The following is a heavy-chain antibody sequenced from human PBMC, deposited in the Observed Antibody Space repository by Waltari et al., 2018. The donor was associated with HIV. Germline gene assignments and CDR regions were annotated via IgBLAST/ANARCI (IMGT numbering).Heavy chain of an antibody. CDR2: ISTHTGNT. CDR3: ARGGGSCSNGVCYLMYTAMAPFDY. D-gene: IGHD2-8*01. V-gene: IGHV1-18*01. CDR1: GYTLTAFG. Sequence: QVQLFQAAAEEKRSRAAVDVSCCTTGYTLTAFGRCLVRAGHVHGLEMMGWISTHTGNTDSAQKFQGRVTMTTDTSTNTAYLELRSLRSDDTAVYYCARGGGSCSNGVCYLMYTAMAPFDYWGQGTLVTVSS. J-gene: IGHJ4*02.